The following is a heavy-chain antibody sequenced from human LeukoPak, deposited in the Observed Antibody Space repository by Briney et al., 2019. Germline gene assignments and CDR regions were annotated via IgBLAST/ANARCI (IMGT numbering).Heavy chain of an antibody. CDR1: GGSISSSSYY. CDR3: ARVVPAALYFDY. Sequence: PSETLSLTCTVSGGSISSSSYYWGWIRQPPGKGLEWIGEIYHSGSTNYNPSLKSRVTISVDTSKNQFSLKLSSVTAADTAVYYCARVVPAALYFDYWGQGTLVTVSS. J-gene: IGHJ4*02. CDR2: IYHSGST. V-gene: IGHV4-39*07. D-gene: IGHD2-2*01.